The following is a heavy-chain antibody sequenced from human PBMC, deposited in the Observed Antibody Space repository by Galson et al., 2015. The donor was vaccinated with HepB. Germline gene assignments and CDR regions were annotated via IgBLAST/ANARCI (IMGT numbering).Heavy chain of an antibody. D-gene: IGHD6-6*01. Sequence: SLRLSCAASGFTVSSNHMSWVRQAPGKGLEWVSVIYSGGSTYYADSVKGRFTISRDNSKNTLYLQMNSLRAEDTAVYYCARVGAARYYYYGMDVWGQGTTVTVSS. CDR2: IYSGGST. J-gene: IGHJ6*02. CDR1: GFTVSSNH. V-gene: IGHV3-53*01. CDR3: ARVGAARYYYYGMDV.